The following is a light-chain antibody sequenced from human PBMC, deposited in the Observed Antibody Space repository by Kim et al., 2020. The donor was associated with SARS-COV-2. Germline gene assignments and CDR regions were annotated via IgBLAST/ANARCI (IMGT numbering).Light chain of an antibody. CDR3: QQLNSYPLYT. Sequence: IQLTQSPSSLSASVGDRVTITCRASQGISSYLAWYQQKPGKAPKLLIYAASTLQSGVPSRFSGSGSGTDFTLTISSLQPEYFATYYCQQLNSYPLYTFGQGTKLEI. V-gene: IGKV1-9*01. CDR1: QGISSY. CDR2: AAS. J-gene: IGKJ2*01.